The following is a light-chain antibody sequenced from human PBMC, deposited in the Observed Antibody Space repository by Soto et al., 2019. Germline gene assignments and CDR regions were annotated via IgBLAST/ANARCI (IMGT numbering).Light chain of an antibody. J-gene: IGKJ4*01. CDR1: QSVSSYY. CDR2: GAS. CDR3: QQYGSSPPLS. V-gene: IGKV3-20*01. Sequence: EIVLTQSPGTLSWSPGERATLSCRASQSVSSYYLAWYQQKPGQPPRLLIYGASSRATGIPDRFSGSGSGTDFTLTISRLEPEDFAVYYCQQYGSSPPLSFGGGTKVEIK.